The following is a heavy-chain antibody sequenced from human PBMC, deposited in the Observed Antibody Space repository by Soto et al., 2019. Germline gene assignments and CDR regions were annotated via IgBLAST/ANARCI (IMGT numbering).Heavy chain of an antibody. CDR3: ARLEIGVVTRYYYGMDV. V-gene: IGHV1-69*13. J-gene: IGHJ6*02. CDR2: IIPIFGTA. D-gene: IGHD3-3*01. CDR1: GGTFSSYA. Sequence: SVKVSCKASGGTFSSYAISWVRQAPGQGLEWMGGIIPIFGTANYAQKFQGRVTITADESTSTAYMELSSLRAEDTAVYYCARLEIGVVTRYYYGMDVWGQGTTVTVSS.